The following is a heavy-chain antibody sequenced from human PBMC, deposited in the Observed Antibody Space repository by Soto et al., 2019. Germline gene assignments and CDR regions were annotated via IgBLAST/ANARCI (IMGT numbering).Heavy chain of an antibody. V-gene: IGHV3-21*01. CDR1: GFTFSRYS. CDR2: ISSSSSYI. J-gene: IGHJ4*02. CDR3: ASEGYNWNYEGDH. D-gene: IGHD1-7*01. Sequence: EVQLVESGGGLVKPGGSLRLSCAASGFTFSRYSMNWVRQAPGKGLEWVSSISSSSSYIYYAVSVKGRFTISRDNAQNSLYLQMNCLRAEGTAVYYCASEGYNWNYEGDHWGQGTLVTVSS.